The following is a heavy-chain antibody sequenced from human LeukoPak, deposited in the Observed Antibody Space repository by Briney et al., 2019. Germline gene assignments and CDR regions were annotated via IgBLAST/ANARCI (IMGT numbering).Heavy chain of an antibody. D-gene: IGHD3-22*01. CDR2: IYHSGRT. V-gene: IGHV4-39*01. CDR3: ARRRYYDGSGYLE. CDR1: GDSVSRSDSY. J-gene: IGHJ1*01. Sequence: YPSETLSLTCSVSGDSVSRSDSYWDWIRQPPGKGLEWIGTIYHSGRTYYSPSLKSRVTMSVDPSNNQFSLNLRSVTAADTAVYYCARRRYYDGSGYLEWGQGTLLSVSS.